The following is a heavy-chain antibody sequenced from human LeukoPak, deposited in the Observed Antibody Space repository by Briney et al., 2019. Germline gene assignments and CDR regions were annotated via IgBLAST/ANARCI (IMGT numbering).Heavy chain of an antibody. CDR2: IYYSGST. Sequence: SETLSLTCTVSGGSISSYYWSWIRQPPGKGLEWIGYIYYSGSTNYNPSLKSRVTISVDTSKNQFSLKLSSVTAADTAVYYCARAWYYYDSSGYYPFDYWGQGTLVTVSS. V-gene: IGHV4-59*12. CDR1: GGSISSYY. J-gene: IGHJ4*02. CDR3: ARAWYYYDSSGYYPFDY. D-gene: IGHD3-22*01.